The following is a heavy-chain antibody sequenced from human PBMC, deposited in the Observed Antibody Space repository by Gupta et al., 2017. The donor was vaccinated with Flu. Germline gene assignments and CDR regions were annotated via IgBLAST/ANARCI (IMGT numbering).Heavy chain of an antibody. D-gene: IGHD2-2*01. Sequence: EVQLVESGGGLVQPGGSLRLSCAASGFPFSSYDMHWVRQATGKGLEWVSAIGTAGDTYYPGSVKGRFTISRENAKNSLYLQMNSLRAGDTAVYYCARGSYCSSTSCYPLGWYFDLWGRGTLVTVSS. J-gene: IGHJ2*01. CDR1: GFPFSSYD. CDR3: ARGSYCSSTSCYPLGWYFDL. CDR2: IGTAGDT. V-gene: IGHV3-13*01.